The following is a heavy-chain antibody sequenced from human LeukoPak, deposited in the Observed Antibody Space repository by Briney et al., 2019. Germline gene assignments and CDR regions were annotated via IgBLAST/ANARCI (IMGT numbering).Heavy chain of an antibody. D-gene: IGHD3-22*01. CDR2: ITHSGDT. J-gene: IGHJ4*02. CDR1: GGSFSGYF. V-gene: IGHV4-34*01. Sequence: PSETLSLSCAVYGGSFSGYFWAWIRQSPEKGLEWIGEITHSGDTNYNPSLKSRVTISVDTSKNQFSLNLNSVTAADTAIYYCARHRYGSDNSCFAFWGQGTLVTVSS. CDR3: ARHRYGSDNSCFAF.